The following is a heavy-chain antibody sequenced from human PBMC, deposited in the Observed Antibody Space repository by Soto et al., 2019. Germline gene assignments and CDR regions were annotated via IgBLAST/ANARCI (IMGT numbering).Heavy chain of an antibody. CDR1: GGSFSCYY. CDR3: ARAGRGYSYGYYFDY. D-gene: IGHD5-18*01. V-gene: IGHV4-34*01. CDR2: INHSGST. Sequence: PSETLSLTCAVYGGSFSCYYWIWIRQPPGKGLEWIGEINHSGSTNYNPSLKSRVTISVDTSKNQFSLKLSSVTAADTAVYYCARAGRGYSYGYYFDYWGQGTLVTVSS. J-gene: IGHJ4*02.